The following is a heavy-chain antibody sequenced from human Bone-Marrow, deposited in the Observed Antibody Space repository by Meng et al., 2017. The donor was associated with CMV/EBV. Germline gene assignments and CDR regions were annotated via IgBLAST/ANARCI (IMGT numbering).Heavy chain of an antibody. Sequence: ESLKISCTVSRDSVSTHNYYWGWIRQPPGKGLEWIGSIYYSGSTYYNPSLKSRVTISVDTSKNQFSLKLSSVTAADTAVYYCARGYCSSTSCYTMRYWGPGTLVTGSS. D-gene: IGHD2-2*02. V-gene: IGHV4-39*07. CDR2: IYYSGST. CDR3: ARGYCSSTSCYTMRY. CDR1: RDSVSTHNYY. J-gene: IGHJ4*02.